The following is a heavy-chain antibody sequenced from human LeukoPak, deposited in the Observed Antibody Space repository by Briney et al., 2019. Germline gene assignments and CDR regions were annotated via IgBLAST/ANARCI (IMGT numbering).Heavy chain of an antibody. CDR2: ISGSGVST. Sequence: GGSLRLSCAASGFTFSSYAMNWVRQAPGKGLEWVSAISGSGVSTYYADSVKGRFTISRDNSKNTLCLQMNSLRAEDTAVYYCAKETKGPFGYRYGPELDYWGQGTLVTVSS. J-gene: IGHJ4*02. CDR3: AKETKGPFGYRYGPELDY. D-gene: IGHD5-18*01. V-gene: IGHV3-23*01. CDR1: GFTFSSYA.